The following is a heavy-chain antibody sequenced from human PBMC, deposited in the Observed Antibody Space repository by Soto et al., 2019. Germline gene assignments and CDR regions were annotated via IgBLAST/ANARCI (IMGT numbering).Heavy chain of an antibody. CDR2: ISYSGST. J-gene: IGHJ5*02. Sequence: PSETMSLTCTVSGGYISSGNYYWSWIRQPPGKGLEWIGFISYSGSTYYAASVKGRFTISRDNSKNTLFLQMNSLRAEDTAVYSCAKGIRGPLLNNWFDPWGQGTLVTVSS. CDR1: GGYISSGNYY. V-gene: IGHV4-30-4*01. D-gene: IGHD3-10*01. CDR3: AKGIRGPLLNNWFDP.